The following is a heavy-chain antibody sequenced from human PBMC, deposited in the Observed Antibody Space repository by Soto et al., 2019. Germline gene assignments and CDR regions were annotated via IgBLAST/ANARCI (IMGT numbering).Heavy chain of an antibody. V-gene: IGHV3-9*01. CDR1: GFTFDDYA. CDR3: AKALMGQWLPPDFQH. D-gene: IGHD6-19*01. Sequence: EVQLVESGGGLVQPGRSLRLSCAASGFTFDDYAMHWVRQAPGKGLEWVSGISWNSGSIGYADSVKGRFTISRDNAKNSLYLQMNSLRAEDTALYYCAKALMGQWLPPDFQHWGQGTLVTVSS. CDR2: ISWNSGSI. J-gene: IGHJ1*01.